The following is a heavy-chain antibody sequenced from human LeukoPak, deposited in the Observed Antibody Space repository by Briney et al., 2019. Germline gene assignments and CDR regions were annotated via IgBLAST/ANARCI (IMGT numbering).Heavy chain of an antibody. CDR2: IRYDGSNK. D-gene: IGHD1-1*01. CDR1: GFTFSSYG. V-gene: IGHV3-30*02. CDR3: AKGQLERSRSSFDY. J-gene: IGHJ4*02. Sequence: GGSLRLSCAASGFTFSSYGMHWVRQAPGKGLEWVAFIRYDGSNKYYADSVKGRFTISRDNSKNTLYLQMNSLRAEDTAVYYCAKGQLERSRSSFDYWGQGTLVTVSS.